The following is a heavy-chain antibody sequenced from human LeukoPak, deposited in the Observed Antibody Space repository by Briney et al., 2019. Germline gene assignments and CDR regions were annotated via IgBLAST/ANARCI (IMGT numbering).Heavy chain of an antibody. CDR2: ISSSGAYI. V-gene: IGHV3-21*01. Sequence: GGSLRLSCAASGFTFSAYSMNWVRQAPGKGLEWVSSISSSGAYIHYADSVKGRFTISRDNAKNTLFLQMNSLRAEDTAVFYCARGDRAGFDYWGQGTLVTVSS. J-gene: IGHJ4*02. CDR1: GFTFSAYS. D-gene: IGHD6-19*01. CDR3: ARGDRAGFDY.